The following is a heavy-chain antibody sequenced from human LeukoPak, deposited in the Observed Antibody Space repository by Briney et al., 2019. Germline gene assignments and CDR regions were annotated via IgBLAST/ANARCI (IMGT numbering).Heavy chain of an antibody. CDR2: IYYSGST. V-gene: IGHV4-59*01. D-gene: IGHD6-13*01. CDR3: ARATAGTIDS. Sequence: SETLSLTCTVSGGSISSYYWSLIRQPPGKGLEWIGYIYYSGSTNYNPSLKSRVTISVDTSKNQFSLKLSSVTAADTAVYYCARATAGTIDSWGQGTLVTVSS. CDR1: GGSISSYY. J-gene: IGHJ4*02.